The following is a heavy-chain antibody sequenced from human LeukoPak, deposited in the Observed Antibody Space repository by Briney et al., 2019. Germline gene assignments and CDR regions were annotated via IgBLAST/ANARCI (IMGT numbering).Heavy chain of an antibody. D-gene: IGHD4-17*01. CDR3: AKYSDRAPYYYYMDV. CDR1: GFTFSSYW. Sequence: GGSLRLSCAASGFTFSSYWIHWVRQAPGKGLVWVSRINSDGSSTSYADSVKGRFTISRDNAKNTLYLQMNSLRAEDTAVYYCAKYSDRAPYYYYMDVWGKGTTVTVSS. CDR2: INSDGSST. V-gene: IGHV3-74*01. J-gene: IGHJ6*03.